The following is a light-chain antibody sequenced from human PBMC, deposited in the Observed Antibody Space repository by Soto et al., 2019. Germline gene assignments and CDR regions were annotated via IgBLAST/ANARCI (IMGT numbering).Light chain of an antibody. J-gene: IGKJ1*01. CDR3: QQSYNIPRAT. Sequence: DILITHSPSSLSSSVGDRVTITCRSSQSISIYLNWYQQKPGKAPKVLIYAASSLQSGVPPRFSGSGSGTDFTLTISSLQPEDFATYFCQQSYNIPRATFGQGTKVDI. V-gene: IGKV1-39*01. CDR1: QSISIY. CDR2: AAS.